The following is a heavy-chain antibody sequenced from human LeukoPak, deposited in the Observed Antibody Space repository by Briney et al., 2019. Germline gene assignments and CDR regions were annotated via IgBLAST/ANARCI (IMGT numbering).Heavy chain of an antibody. CDR1: GGSISGSSHY. D-gene: IGHD6-19*01. CDR2: IYQSGST. V-gene: IGHV4-39*01. Sequence: SEALSLTCTVSGGSISGSSHYWGWIRQPPGKGLEWIGSIYQSGSTHYNFYLRSRVTISVDTSKNQFSLKLSSVTAADTSVYYCARNSSGWSFDLWGRGTLVTVS. CDR3: ARNSSGWSFDL. J-gene: IGHJ2*01.